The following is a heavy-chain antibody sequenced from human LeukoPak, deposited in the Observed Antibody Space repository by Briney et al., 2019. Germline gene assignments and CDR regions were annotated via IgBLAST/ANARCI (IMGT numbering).Heavy chain of an antibody. Sequence: SETLSLTCTVSGGSINNYYWSWIRQPPGKGLEWIGFIYYSGSTKYNPSLTSRVTISVDTSKNQFSLKLSSVTAADTAVYYCARYGSGSYHFDYWGQGTLVTVSS. V-gene: IGHV4-59*01. CDR2: IYYSGST. CDR1: GGSINNYY. J-gene: IGHJ4*02. CDR3: ARYGSGSYHFDY. D-gene: IGHD3-10*01.